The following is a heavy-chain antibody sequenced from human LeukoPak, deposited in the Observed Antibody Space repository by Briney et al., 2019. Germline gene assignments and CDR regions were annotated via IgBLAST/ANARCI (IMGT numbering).Heavy chain of an antibody. CDR3: ATSYYYDSSGYFDY. CDR2: IYHSGST. Sequence: SETLSLTCTVSGGSISSRNYYWGWIRQPPGKGLEWIGSIYHSGSTYYNPSLKSRVTISVDTSKNQFSLKLSSVTAADTAVYYCATSYYYDSSGYFDYWGQGTLVTVSS. V-gene: IGHV4-39*07. J-gene: IGHJ4*02. CDR1: GGSISSRNYY. D-gene: IGHD3-22*01.